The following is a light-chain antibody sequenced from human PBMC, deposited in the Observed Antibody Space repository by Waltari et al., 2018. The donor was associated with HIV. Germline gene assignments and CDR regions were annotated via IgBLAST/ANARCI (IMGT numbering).Light chain of an antibody. J-gene: IGLJ2*01. CDR2: SSP. CDR3: MLFFRTSYL. V-gene: IGLV7-43*01. Sequence: QTVVTQEPSLTVSPGGTITPTCSSATGPVGNGHYVNWFQQKPGQPPRPLIYSSPRRHPLTPERFSGSLVGDRAALTLSNVWPEDQADYYCMLFFRTSYLFGGGTKVTVL. CDR1: TGPVGNGHY.